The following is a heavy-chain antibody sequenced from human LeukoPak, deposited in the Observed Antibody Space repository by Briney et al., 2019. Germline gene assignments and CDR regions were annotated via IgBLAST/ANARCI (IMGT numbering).Heavy chain of an antibody. CDR3: ASASGPRSLVA. CDR1: GFTFSSYG. J-gene: IGHJ4*02. CDR2: ISSSSSYI. Sequence: GGSLRLSCAASGFTFSSYGMHWVRQAPGKGLEWVSSISSSSSYIYYADSVKGRFTISRDNAKNSLYLQMNSLRAEDTAVYYCASASGPRSLVAWGQGTLVTVSS. V-gene: IGHV3-21*01. D-gene: IGHD2-15*01.